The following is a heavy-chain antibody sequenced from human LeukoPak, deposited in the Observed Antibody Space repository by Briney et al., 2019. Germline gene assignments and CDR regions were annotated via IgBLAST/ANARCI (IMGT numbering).Heavy chain of an antibody. J-gene: IGHJ6*03. CDR3: ARDRGYYYYMDV. V-gene: IGHV3-66*02. CDR2: IYSGGST. Sequence: GGSLRLSCAASGFTVSSNYMSWVRQAPGKRLEWVSVIYSGGSTYYADSVKGRFTISRDNSKNTLYLQMNSLRAEDTAVYYCARDRGYYYYMDVWGKGTTVTVSS. CDR1: GFTVSSNY.